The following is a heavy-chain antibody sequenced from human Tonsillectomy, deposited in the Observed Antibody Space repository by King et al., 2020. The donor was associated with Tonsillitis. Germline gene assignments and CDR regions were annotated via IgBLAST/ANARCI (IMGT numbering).Heavy chain of an antibody. V-gene: IGHV3-66*01. J-gene: IGHJ4*02. CDR1: GFTVSNNY. CDR3: ASDPGIPVA. Sequence: VQLVESGGGLVQPGGSLRLSCAASGFTVSNNYMSWVRQAPGKGLEWGSFIDSGCKTYYEESVKGRFTISRDNSKKTVYLQMNGLIAEDTAVYYCASDPGIPVAWGQGTLVTVSS. D-gene: IGHD6-19*01. CDR2: IDSGCKT.